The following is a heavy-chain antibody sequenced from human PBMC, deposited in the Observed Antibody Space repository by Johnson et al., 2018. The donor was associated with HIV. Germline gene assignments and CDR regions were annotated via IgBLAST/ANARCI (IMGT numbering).Heavy chain of an antibody. CDR3: ARQTTVVSGDAFES. Sequence: VQLVESGGGLVQPGGSLRLSCAASGFTFSSYDMHWVRQATGKGLEWVSAIGTAGDTYYPGSVKGRFTISRENAKNSLYLHMNSLRAGGTAVYYCARQTTVVSGDAFESWGQGTMVTVSS. CDR1: GFTFSSYD. V-gene: IGHV3-13*01. CDR2: IGTAGDT. D-gene: IGHD4-23*01. J-gene: IGHJ3*02.